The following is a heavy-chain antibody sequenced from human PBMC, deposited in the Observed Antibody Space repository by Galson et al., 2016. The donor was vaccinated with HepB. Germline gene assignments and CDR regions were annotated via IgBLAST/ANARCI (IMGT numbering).Heavy chain of an antibody. V-gene: IGHV3-72*01. J-gene: IGHJ6*04. D-gene: IGHD3-16*01. CDR1: GFTFNDHF. Sequence: SLRLSCAASGFTFNDHFIDWVRQAPGKGLDWVGRTRNKAAGYTKEYAASVRGRFTISRDESKNSVYLQMDSLKNEDTAVYYCTRAAGTPEYYYAMDLWGEGATVTVSS. CDR3: TRAAGTPEYYYAMDL. CDR2: TRNKAAGYTK.